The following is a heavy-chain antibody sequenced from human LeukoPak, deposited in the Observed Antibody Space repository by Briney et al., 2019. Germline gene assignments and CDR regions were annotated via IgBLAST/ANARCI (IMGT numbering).Heavy chain of an antibody. CDR1: GFTFSTYE. D-gene: IGHD2-21*01. J-gene: IGHJ4*02. V-gene: IGHV3-48*03. CDR2: IGVGGNSI. CDR3: ARETAHCGGDCFDY. Sequence: GGSLRLSCAASGFTFSTYEFNWVRQAPGKGLEWVAYIGVGGNSIYYADSVRGRFTTSRDNAQNSLCLEMNSLRVEDTALYYCARETAHCGGDCFDYWGQGTLVTVSS.